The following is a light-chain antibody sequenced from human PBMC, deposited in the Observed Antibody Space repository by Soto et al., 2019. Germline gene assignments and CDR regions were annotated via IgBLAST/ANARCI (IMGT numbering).Light chain of an antibody. CDR3: HQYGNFPYT. V-gene: IGKV3-20*01. CDR1: QSVPSNY. Sequence: EIVLTQSPGTVSLSPGERATLSCRASQSVPSNYLAWYRHKPGQAPRLLIYGASSRATGVPDRVSGSGSGTDFTLTINRLEPEDCAVYYCHQYGNFPYTFGQGTKLEIK. J-gene: IGKJ2*01. CDR2: GAS.